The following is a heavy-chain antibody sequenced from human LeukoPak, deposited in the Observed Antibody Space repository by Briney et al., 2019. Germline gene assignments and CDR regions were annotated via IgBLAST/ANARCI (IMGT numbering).Heavy chain of an antibody. J-gene: IGHJ4*02. V-gene: IGHV4-30-2*01. CDR2: IYHSGST. CDR3: ARHVGVLGDFWSGYYYFDY. D-gene: IGHD3-3*01. Sequence: PSETLSLTCVVSGGSISSGGYSWSWIRQPPGKGLEWIGYIYHSGSTYYNPSLKSRVTISVDRSKNQFSLKLSSVTAADTAVYYCARHVGVLGDFWSGYYYFDYWGQGTLVTVSS. CDR1: GGSISSGGYS.